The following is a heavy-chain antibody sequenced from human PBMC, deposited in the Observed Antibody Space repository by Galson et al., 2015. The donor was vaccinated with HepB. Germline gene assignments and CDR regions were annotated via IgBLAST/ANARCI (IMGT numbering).Heavy chain of an antibody. CDR2: INHSGST. CDR3: ARVVLIAAAAIDAFDI. Sequence: SETLSLTCAVYGGSFRGYYWSWIRQPPGKGLEWIGEINHSGSTNYNPSLKSRVTISVDTSKNQFSLKLSSVTAADTAVYYCARVVLIAAAAIDAFDIWGQGTMVTVSS. V-gene: IGHV4-34*01. CDR1: GGSFRGYY. J-gene: IGHJ3*02. D-gene: IGHD6-13*01.